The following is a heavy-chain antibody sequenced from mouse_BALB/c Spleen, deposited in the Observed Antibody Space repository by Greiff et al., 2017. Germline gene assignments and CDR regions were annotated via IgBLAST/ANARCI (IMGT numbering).Heavy chain of an antibody. Sequence: VQLQQSGPGLVQPSQSLSITCTVSGFSLTSYGVHWVRQSPGKGLEWLGVIWSGGSTDYNAAFISRLSISKDNSKSQVFFKMNSLQANDTAIYYCARNDGYEGFAYWGQGTLVTVSA. J-gene: IGHJ3*01. D-gene: IGHD2-2*01. CDR1: GFSLTSYG. CDR2: IWSGGST. CDR3: ARNDGYEGFAY. V-gene: IGHV2-2*02.